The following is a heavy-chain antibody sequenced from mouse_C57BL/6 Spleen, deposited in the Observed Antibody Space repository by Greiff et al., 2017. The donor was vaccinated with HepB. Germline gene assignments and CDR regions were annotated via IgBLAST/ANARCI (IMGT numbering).Heavy chain of an antibody. CDR3: ARGAIYDGAMDY. V-gene: IGHV1-64*01. J-gene: IGHJ4*01. D-gene: IGHD2-3*01. CDR2: IHPNSGST. CDR1: GYTFTSYW. Sequence: QVQLQQPGAELVKPGASVKLSCKASGYTFTSYWMHWVKQRPGQGLEWIGMIHPNSGSTNYNEKFKSKATLTVDKSSSTAYMQLSSLTSEDSAVYYCARGAIYDGAMDYWGQGTSVTVSS.